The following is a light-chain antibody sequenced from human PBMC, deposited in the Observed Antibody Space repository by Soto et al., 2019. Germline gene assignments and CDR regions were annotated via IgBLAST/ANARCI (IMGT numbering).Light chain of an antibody. Sequence: EIMRTQSQDTMSVSPGERATLSCRASQSVKSSLAWYQQKPGQAPRLLIYDTSTRATGIPARFSGSGSGTEFTLTISSLQSEDFAVYYCQQYNNWPPITFCHGTRLEIK. J-gene: IGKJ5*01. V-gene: IGKV3-15*01. CDR3: QQYNNWPPIT. CDR1: QSVKSS. CDR2: DTS.